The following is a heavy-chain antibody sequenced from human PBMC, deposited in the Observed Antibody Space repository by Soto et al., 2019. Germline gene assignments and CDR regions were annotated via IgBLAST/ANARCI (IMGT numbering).Heavy chain of an antibody. CDR3: ARVTSMVRGVLIDHIDY. CDR2: INHSGST. J-gene: IGHJ4*02. D-gene: IGHD3-10*01. Sequence: SETLSLSRAVYGGSFSVITSSWFRQPPEKGLEWIGEINHSGSTNYNPSLKSRVTISVDTSKNQFSLKLSSVTAADTAVYYCARVTSMVRGVLIDHIDYWGQGTLVTVSS. V-gene: IGHV4-34*01. CDR1: GGSFSVIT.